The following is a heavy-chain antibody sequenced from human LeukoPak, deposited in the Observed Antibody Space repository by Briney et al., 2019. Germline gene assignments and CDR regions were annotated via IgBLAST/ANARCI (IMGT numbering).Heavy chain of an antibody. CDR1: GGSISSDY. Sequence: SETLSLTCTVSGGSISSDYWSWIRQPPGKGLEWIGYISYSGRTYYNPSLRSRVTISVDTSKNHFSLKLSSVTAADTAVYYCARVDHCSSTSCFNPYNWFDPWGQGTLVTVSS. CDR2: ISYSGRT. D-gene: IGHD2-2*01. V-gene: IGHV4-59*12. J-gene: IGHJ5*02. CDR3: ARVDHCSSTSCFNPYNWFDP.